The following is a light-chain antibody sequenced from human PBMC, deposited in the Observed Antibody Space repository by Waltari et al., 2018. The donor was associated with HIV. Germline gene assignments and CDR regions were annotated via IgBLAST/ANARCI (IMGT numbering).Light chain of an antibody. CDR1: SPNIGSNT. J-gene: IGLJ3*02. CDR3: ATWDDSLNAWV. CDR2: SNN. Sequence: QSVLTQPPSASGTPGQRVTISCSGSSPNIGSNTVNWYQLLPGTAPKLLSYSNNQRPSGVPDRFSGSKSGPSASLAISGLQSEDEAEYYCATWDDSLNAWVFGGGTKLTVL. V-gene: IGLV1-44*01.